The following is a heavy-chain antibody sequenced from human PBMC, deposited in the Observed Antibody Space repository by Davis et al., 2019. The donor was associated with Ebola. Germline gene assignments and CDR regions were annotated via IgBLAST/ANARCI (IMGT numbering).Heavy chain of an antibody. V-gene: IGHV3-53*05. CDR1: GFTVSSNY. D-gene: IGHD3-3*01. Sequence: GESLKISCAASGFTVSSNYMSWVRQAPGKGLEWVSVIYSGGSTYYADSVKGRFTISRDNSKNTLYLQMSSLRAEDTAVYYCVKGGGYDFWGGYHDAFDIWGQGTMVTVSS. CDR2: IYSGGST. J-gene: IGHJ3*02. CDR3: VKGGGYDFWGGYHDAFDI.